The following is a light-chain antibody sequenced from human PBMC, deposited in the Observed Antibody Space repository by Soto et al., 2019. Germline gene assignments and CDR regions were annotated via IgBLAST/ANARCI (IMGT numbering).Light chain of an antibody. CDR2: DAS. CDR3: QQYNNWLWT. Sequence: EIVMTQSPATLSVSPGDRATLSCRASQSVSRNVAWYQQKPGQAPRLLIHDASTRATGISVRFSGSGSGTEFTLTISSLQSEDFAVYYGQQYNNWLWTFGQGTKVEIK. V-gene: IGKV3-15*01. J-gene: IGKJ1*01. CDR1: QSVSRN.